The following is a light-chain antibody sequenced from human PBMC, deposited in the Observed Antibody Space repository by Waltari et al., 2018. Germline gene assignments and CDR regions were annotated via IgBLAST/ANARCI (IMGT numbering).Light chain of an antibody. Sequence: DVQMTQSPSTLSASVGDRVTITCRASQSISSWLAWYQQKPGKAPKFLNYKASNLESGVPSRFSGSGSGTEFTLTISSLQPDDFATYYCQQYNTYSLTFGGGTKVEIK. CDR2: KAS. CDR3: QQYNTYSLT. V-gene: IGKV1-5*03. J-gene: IGKJ4*01. CDR1: QSISSW.